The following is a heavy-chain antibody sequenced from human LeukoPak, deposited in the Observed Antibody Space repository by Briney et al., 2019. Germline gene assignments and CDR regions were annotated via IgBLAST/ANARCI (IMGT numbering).Heavy chain of an antibody. Sequence: PGGSLRLSCAASGFSTSSYWMSWVRQAAGPGLEWVANIKQDGSENYFVGSVKGRFATSRDNAKSSLYLQMNSLRAEDTAVYYCARGNYFGDYVGVGIYFDYWGQGNLVTVSS. D-gene: IGHD4-17*01. CDR2: IKQDGSEN. J-gene: IGHJ4*02. V-gene: IGHV3-7*01. CDR3: ARGNYFGDYVGVGIYFDY. CDR1: GFSTSSYW.